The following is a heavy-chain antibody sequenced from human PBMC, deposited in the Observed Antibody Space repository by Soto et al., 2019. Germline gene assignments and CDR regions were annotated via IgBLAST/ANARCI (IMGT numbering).Heavy chain of an antibody. CDR1: GYTFTSYY. Sequence: ASVKVSCKASGYTFTSYYMHWVRQAPGQGLEWMGIINPSGGSTSYAQKFQGRVTMTRDTSTSTVYMELSSLRSEDTAVYYCARDSRYFDWLFDGVYFDYWGQGTLVTVSS. V-gene: IGHV1-46*01. D-gene: IGHD3-9*01. CDR2: INPSGGST. CDR3: ARDSRYFDWLFDGVYFDY. J-gene: IGHJ4*02.